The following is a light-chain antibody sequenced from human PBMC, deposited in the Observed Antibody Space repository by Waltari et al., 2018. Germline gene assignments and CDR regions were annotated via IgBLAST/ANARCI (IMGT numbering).Light chain of an antibody. CDR2: GAS. CDR1: QSVGRS. J-gene: IGKJ1*01. Sequence: EIVLTQSPGTLSLSPGEGATLSCRASQSVGRSLVWYQQRPGRAPRLLIYGASSRATCIPDRFTGSGSGTDFSFTISRLEPEDFAVYYCQMYVRLPVTFGQGTKVEI. V-gene: IGKV3-20*01. CDR3: QMYVRLPVT.